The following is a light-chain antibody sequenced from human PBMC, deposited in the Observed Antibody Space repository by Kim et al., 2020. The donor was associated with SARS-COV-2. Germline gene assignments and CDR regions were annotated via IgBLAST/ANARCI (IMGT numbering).Light chain of an antibody. Sequence: VVMTQSPLSLPVSLGQTASISCRSSQSLVHSDGKTYLHWFQQRPGQSPRRLIYQVSNRDSEVPDRFSGSASGIDFTLRISRMEAEDVGVYYCMQGTHWPWTLGQGTKVDIK. V-gene: IGKV2-30*02. CDR3: MQGTHWPWT. CDR2: QVS. J-gene: IGKJ1*01. CDR1: QSLVHSDGKTY.